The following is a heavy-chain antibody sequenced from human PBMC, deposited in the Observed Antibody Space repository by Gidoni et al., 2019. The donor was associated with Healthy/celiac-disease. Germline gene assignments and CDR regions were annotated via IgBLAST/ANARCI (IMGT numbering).Heavy chain of an antibody. Sequence: QVQLQESGPGLVKPSQTLSLTCTVSGGSISSGGYYWSWIRQHPGKGLGWIGYIYYSGSTYYNPSLKSRVTISVDTSKNQFSLKLSPVTAADTAVYYCARGVGMPPVRNWFDPWGQGTLVTVSS. V-gene: IGHV4-31*03. D-gene: IGHD2-2*01. CDR3: ARGVGMPPVRNWFDP. CDR1: GGSISSGGYY. CDR2: IYYSGST. J-gene: IGHJ5*02.